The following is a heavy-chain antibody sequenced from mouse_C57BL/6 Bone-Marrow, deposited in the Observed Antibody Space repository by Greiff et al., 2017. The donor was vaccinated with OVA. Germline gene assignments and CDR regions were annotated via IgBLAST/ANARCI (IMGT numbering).Heavy chain of an antibody. D-gene: IGHD3-1*01. CDR1: GYTFTSYG. CDR3: APFGLGY. Sequence: VQLQQSGAELARPGASVKLSCKASGYTFTSYGISWVKQRTGQGLEWIGEIYTRSGNTYYNEKFQGKATLTADKSSSTAYMELRSLTSEDTAVYVCAPFGLGYWGQGTTLTVSS. V-gene: IGHV1-81*01. J-gene: IGHJ2*01. CDR2: IYTRSGNT.